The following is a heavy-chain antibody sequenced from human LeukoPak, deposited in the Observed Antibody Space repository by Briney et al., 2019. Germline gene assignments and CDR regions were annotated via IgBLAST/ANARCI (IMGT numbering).Heavy chain of an antibody. CDR2: IWYDGSNK. Sequence: AGGSLRLSCAASGFTFSSYGMHWVRQAPGKGLERVAVIWYDGSNKYYADSVKGRFTISRDNSKNTLYLQMNSLRAEDTAVYYCARDPLPYYYDSSGYPAEARGPDYWGQGTLVTVSS. J-gene: IGHJ4*02. CDR1: GFTFSSYG. D-gene: IGHD3-22*01. V-gene: IGHV3-33*01. CDR3: ARDPLPYYYDSSGYPAEARGPDY.